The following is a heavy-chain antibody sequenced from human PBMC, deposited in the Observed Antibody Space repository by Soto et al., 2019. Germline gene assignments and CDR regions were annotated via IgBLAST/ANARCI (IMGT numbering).Heavy chain of an antibody. CDR1: GGSISSGGYY. CDR2: IYYSGST. CDR3: ARGGSSSGVGWFDP. D-gene: IGHD6-6*01. V-gene: IGHV4-31*03. Sequence: SETLSLTCTVSGGSISSGGYYWSWIRQHPGKGLEWIGYIYYSGSTYYSPSLKSRVTISVDASKNQFSLKLSSVTAADTAVYYCARGGSSSGVGWFDPWGQGTLVTVSS. J-gene: IGHJ5*02.